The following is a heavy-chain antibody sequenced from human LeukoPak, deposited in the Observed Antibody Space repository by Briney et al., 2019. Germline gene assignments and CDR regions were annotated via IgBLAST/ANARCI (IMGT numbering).Heavy chain of an antibody. V-gene: IGHV1-46*02. CDR1: GYSFNSHH. J-gene: IGHJ4*02. CDR2: NFSHDGST. Sequence: ASVKVSCRTSGYSFNSHHVHWVRQAPGQGLEWMGINFSHDGSTSNTEKFQGRVTMTRDTSTSTVYMELSSLRSEDTAVYYCARDLQGGSSGWTWDFDYWGQGTLVTVSS. D-gene: IGHD6-19*01. CDR3: ARDLQGGSSGWTWDFDY.